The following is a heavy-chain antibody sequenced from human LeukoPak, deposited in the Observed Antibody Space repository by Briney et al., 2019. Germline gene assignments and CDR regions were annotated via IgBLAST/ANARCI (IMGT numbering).Heavy chain of an antibody. CDR3: ARELWFGELSSADLAY. Sequence: GRSLRLSCAASGFTFSSYAMHWVRQAPGKGLEWVAVISYDGSNKYYADSVKGRFTISRDNSKNTLHLQMNSLRAEDTAVYYCARELWFGELSSADLAYWGQGTLVTVSS. V-gene: IGHV3-30-3*01. D-gene: IGHD3-10*01. J-gene: IGHJ4*02. CDR2: ISYDGSNK. CDR1: GFTFSSYA.